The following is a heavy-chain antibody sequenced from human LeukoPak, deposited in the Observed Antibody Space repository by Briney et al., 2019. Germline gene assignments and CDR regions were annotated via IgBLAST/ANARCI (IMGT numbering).Heavy chain of an antibody. V-gene: IGHV3-21*01. J-gene: IGHJ4*02. CDR1: GFTFSSYS. D-gene: IGHD6-19*01. CDR3: ARDLGSGWYGGDFDY. CDR2: ISSSSSYI. Sequence: GGSLRLSCAASGFTFSSYSMNWVRQAPGKGLEWVSSISSSSSYIYYADSVKGRFTISRDNAKNSQYLQMNSLRAEDTAVYYCARDLGSGWYGGDFDYWGQGTLVTVSS.